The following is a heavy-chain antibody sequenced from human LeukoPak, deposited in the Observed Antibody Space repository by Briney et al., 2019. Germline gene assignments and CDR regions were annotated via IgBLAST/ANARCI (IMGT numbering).Heavy chain of an antibody. CDR1: GYSFTSYW. Sequence: PGESLKISCNGSGYSFTSYWIGWVRHMPGKGREWMVIIYPGDSNTKYSPSFQGQVTISADKSISTAYLQWSSLKASDTAMYYCASAASSRSYYYYYGMDVWGQGTTVTVSS. CDR3: ASAASSRSYYYYYGMDV. J-gene: IGHJ6*02. V-gene: IGHV5-51*01. CDR2: IYPGDSNT. D-gene: IGHD2-2*01.